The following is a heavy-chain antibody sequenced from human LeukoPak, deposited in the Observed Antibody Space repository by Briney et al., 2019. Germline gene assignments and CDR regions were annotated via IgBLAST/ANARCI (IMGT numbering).Heavy chain of an antibody. Sequence: ASVKVSCKASGGTFSNHVMTWVRQAPGQGLEWMGGIISAFGPANYAQKFQGRITITADESINTAYMELSSLRSEDTAVYYCARGVVPAATTSWFDPWGQGTLVTVSS. V-gene: IGHV1-69*13. J-gene: IGHJ5*02. CDR3: ARGVVPAATTSWFDP. CDR2: IISAFGPA. CDR1: GGTFSNHV. D-gene: IGHD2-2*01.